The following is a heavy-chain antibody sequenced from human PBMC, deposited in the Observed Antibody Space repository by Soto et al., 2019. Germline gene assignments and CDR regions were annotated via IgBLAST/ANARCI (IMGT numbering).Heavy chain of an antibody. Sequence: GGSLRLSCTTSGFTFGDYAMGWFRQAPGKGLEWVSFIRAKAYGGATAYAASVKGRFTISRDDSRGIAYLQMDSLRPEDTGVYYCSRDVITRVDGFESWGQGTLVTVS. CDR2: IRAKAYGGAT. CDR1: GFTFGDYA. D-gene: IGHD6-19*01. CDR3: SRDVITRVDGFES. V-gene: IGHV3-49*03. J-gene: IGHJ4*02.